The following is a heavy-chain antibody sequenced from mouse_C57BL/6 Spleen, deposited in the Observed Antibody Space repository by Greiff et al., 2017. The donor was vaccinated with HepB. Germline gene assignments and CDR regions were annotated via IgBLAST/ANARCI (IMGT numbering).Heavy chain of an antibody. CDR3: ARNWDNWYFDV. V-gene: IGHV3-6*01. CDR2: ISYDGSN. J-gene: IGHJ1*01. Sequence: EVQLQESGPGLVKPSQSLSLTCSVTGYSITSGYYWNWIRQFPGNKLEWMGYISYDGSNNYNPSLKNRISITRDTSKNQFFLKLNSVTTEDTATYYCARNWDNWYFDVWGPGTTVTVSS. D-gene: IGHD4-1*01. CDR1: GYSITSGYY.